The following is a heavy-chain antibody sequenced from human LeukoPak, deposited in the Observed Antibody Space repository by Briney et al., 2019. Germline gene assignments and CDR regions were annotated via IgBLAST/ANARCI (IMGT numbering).Heavy chain of an antibody. CDR1: GYTFTGYY. V-gene: IGHV1-2*02. CDR3: ARVSRIVGAAYFDY. Sequence: ASVKVSCKASGYTFTGYYMHWVRQAPGQGLEWMGWINPNSGGTNYAQKFQGRVTMTRDTSISTAYMELSRLRSDDTAVYYCARVSRIVGAAYFDYWGQGTLVTVSS. D-gene: IGHD1-26*01. J-gene: IGHJ4*02. CDR2: INPNSGGT.